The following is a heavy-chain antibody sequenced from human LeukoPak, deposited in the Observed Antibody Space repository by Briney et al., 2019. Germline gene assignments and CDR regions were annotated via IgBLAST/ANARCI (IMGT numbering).Heavy chain of an antibody. D-gene: IGHD5-12*01. J-gene: IGHJ4*02. V-gene: IGHV3-74*01. CDR2: INSDGSST. CDR3: ARLGSYSGYDNYFDY. CDR1: GFTFNVYT. Sequence: GGSLRLSCAASGFTFNVYTMNWVRQAPRKGLEWVSRINSDGSSTSYADSVKGRFTISRDNAKNTLYLQMNSLRAEDTAVYYCARLGSYSGYDNYFDYWGQGTLVTVSS.